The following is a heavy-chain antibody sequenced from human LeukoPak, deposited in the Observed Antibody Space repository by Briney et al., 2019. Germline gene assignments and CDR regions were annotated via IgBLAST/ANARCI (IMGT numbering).Heavy chain of an antibody. D-gene: IGHD3/OR15-3a*01. V-gene: IGHV4-39*01. CDR1: GVSISSSNSY. J-gene: IGHJ4*02. CDR2: IYYIGNT. Sequence: SETLSLTCTVSGVSISSSNSYWGWIRQPPGEGLEWIGSIYYIGNTYYNASLKSQVSISIDTSKNQFSLKLTSVTAADTAVYYCARQTGSGLFILPGGQGTLVTVSS. CDR3: ARQTGSGLFILP.